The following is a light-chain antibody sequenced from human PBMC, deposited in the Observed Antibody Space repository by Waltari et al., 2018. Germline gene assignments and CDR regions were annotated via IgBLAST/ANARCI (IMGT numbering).Light chain of an antibody. V-gene: IGKV3-20*01. J-gene: IGKJ3*01. CDR1: QNVYSSY. CDR2: ATS. Sequence: VLTQSPDTLSLSPGERATLSCRASQNVYSSYLAWYQQKPGQPPRLLMYATSYRASDIPDRFSGSGSGTDFTLTINRLEPEDFAVYYCQQYGGSQGSFTFGPGTKVDIK. CDR3: QQYGGSQGSFT.